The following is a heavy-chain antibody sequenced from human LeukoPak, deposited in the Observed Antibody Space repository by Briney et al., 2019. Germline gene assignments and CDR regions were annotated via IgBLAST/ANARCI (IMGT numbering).Heavy chain of an antibody. CDR1: GFPFSSYA. V-gene: IGHV3-30*04. CDR2: TSYDGRNK. J-gene: IGHJ4*02. CDR3: ARGAGIAVAPFDY. Sequence: GGSLRLSCAASGFPFSSYAMNWVRQAPGKGLEWVTLTSYDGRNKYYADSVKGRFTISRDNSKNTLYLQMNSLRAEDTAVYYCARGAGIAVAPFDYWGQGTLVTVSS. D-gene: IGHD6-19*01.